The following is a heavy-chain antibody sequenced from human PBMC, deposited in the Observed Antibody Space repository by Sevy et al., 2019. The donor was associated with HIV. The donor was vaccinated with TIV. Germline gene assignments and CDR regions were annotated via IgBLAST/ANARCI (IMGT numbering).Heavy chain of an antibody. V-gene: IGHV3-7*01. CDR2: IKQDMSEK. Sequence: GGSLRLSCAASGFTFSSYWMTWVRQAPGKGLEWVANIKQDMSEKYYADSVKGRFTISRDNARNSLYLQMESLRAEDTAVYYCARAQQVTMLVVIGGLYFDFWGQGTPVTVSS. CDR1: GFTFSSYW. CDR3: ARAQQVTMLVVIGGLYFDF. J-gene: IGHJ4*02. D-gene: IGHD3-22*01.